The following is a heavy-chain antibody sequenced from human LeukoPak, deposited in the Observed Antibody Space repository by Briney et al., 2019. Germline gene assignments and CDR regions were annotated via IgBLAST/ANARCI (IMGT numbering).Heavy chain of an antibody. Sequence: LETLSLTCTVSGGSVSSGSYYWSWIRQPPGKGLEWIGYIYYSGSTNYNPSLKSRVTISVDTSKNQFSLKLSSVTAADTAVYYCARDPGGPLFDYWGQGTLVTVSS. CDR3: ARDPGGPLFDY. CDR2: IYYSGST. J-gene: IGHJ4*02. D-gene: IGHD2-15*01. CDR1: GGSVSSGSYY. V-gene: IGHV4-61*01.